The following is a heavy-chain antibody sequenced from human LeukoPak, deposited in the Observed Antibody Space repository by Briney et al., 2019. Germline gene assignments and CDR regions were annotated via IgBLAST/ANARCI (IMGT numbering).Heavy chain of an antibody. CDR3: ARRHSSGWYGFDY. CDR1: GGSISSYY. D-gene: IGHD6-19*01. V-gene: IGHV4-4*09. Sequence: SETLSLTCTVSGGSISSYYRSWIRQPPGKGLEWIGYIYTSGSTNYNPSLKSRVTISVDTSKNQFSLKLSSVTAADTAVYYCARRHSSGWYGFDYWGQGTLVTVSS. CDR2: IYTSGST. J-gene: IGHJ4*02.